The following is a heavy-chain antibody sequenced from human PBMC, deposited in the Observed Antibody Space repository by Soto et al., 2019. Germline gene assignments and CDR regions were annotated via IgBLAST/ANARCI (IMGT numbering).Heavy chain of an antibody. D-gene: IGHD6-13*01. CDR1: GFTFSSYA. CDR3: AKDPYSSSWYGVAY. V-gene: IGHV3-23*01. J-gene: IGHJ4*02. Sequence: GGSLRLSCAASGFTFSSYAMSWVRQAPGKGLEWVSAISGSGGSTYYADSVKGRFTISRDNSKNTLYLQMNSLRAEDTAVYYCAKDPYSSSWYGVAYRGQGTLVTVSS. CDR2: ISGSGGST.